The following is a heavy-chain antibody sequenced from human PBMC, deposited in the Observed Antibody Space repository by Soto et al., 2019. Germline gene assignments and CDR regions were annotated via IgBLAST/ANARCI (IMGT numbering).Heavy chain of an antibody. Sequence: PSETLSLTCTVSGGSISSYYWSWIRQPPGKGLEWIGYIYYSGSTNYNPSLKSRVTISVDTSKNQFSLKLSSVTAADTAVYYCARFRRLLGGWFDPWGQGTLVTVSS. CDR3: ARFRRLLGGWFDP. V-gene: IGHV4-59*01. D-gene: IGHD3-16*01. J-gene: IGHJ5*02. CDR2: IYYSGST. CDR1: GGSISSYY.